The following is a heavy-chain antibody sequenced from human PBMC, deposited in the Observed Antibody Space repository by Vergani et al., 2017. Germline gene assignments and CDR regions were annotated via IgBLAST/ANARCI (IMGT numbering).Heavy chain of an antibody. J-gene: IGHJ4*02. Sequence: QVQLVQSGAEVKKPGSSVKVSCKASGGTFSSYAISWVRQAPGQGLEWMGGIIPIFGTANYAQKFQGRVTITADESTSTAYMELSSLRSEDTAVYYCARGGLRLWEGLLPGDSRGYKLDYGGQGSLVT. V-gene: IGHV1-69*01. CDR1: GGTFSSYA. D-gene: IGHD3-3*01. CDR3: ARGGLRLWEGLLPGDSRGYKLDY. CDR2: IIPIFGTA.